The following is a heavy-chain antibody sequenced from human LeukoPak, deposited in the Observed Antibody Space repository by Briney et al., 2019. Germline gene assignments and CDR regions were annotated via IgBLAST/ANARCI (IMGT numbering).Heavy chain of an antibody. CDR2: IYPGDSDT. CDR3: ARLRDGYNPDY. D-gene: IGHD5-24*01. Sequence: GESLKISCKGSGYTFNTYWIAWVRQMPGKGLEWMGIIYPGDSDTRYSPSFQGQVTISVDKSISTAYLQWSSLKASDTAMYYCARLRDGYNPDYWGQGTLVTVSS. V-gene: IGHV5-51*01. J-gene: IGHJ4*02. CDR1: GYTFNTYW.